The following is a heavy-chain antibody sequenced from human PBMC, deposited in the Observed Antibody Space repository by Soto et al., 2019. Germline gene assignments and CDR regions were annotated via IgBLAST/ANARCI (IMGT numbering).Heavy chain of an antibody. CDR2: INHSGST. CDR1: GGSFSGYY. V-gene: IGHV4-34*01. Sequence: QVQLQQWGAGLLKPSETLSLTCAVYGGSFSGYYWSWIRQPPGKGLEWIGEINHSGSTNYNPSLKSRVTISVDTSKNQFSLKLSSVTAADTAVYYCARGRTQDFWSGYYPATQPKYYYYYYMDVWGKGTTVTVSS. CDR3: ARGRTQDFWSGYYPATQPKYYYYYYMDV. D-gene: IGHD3-3*01. J-gene: IGHJ6*03.